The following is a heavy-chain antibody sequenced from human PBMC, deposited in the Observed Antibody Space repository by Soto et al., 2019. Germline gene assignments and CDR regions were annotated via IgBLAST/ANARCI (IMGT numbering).Heavy chain of an antibody. CDR1: GFTFSAYS. V-gene: IGHV3-21*06. D-gene: IGHD5-18*01. Sequence: LRLSCVASGFTFSAYSMSWVRQAPGQGLEWVSSITSSSTYIYYTRSVEGRFTISRDDAKNSLHLQMNSLRAEDTAVYYCARDLLEGYGHARQPDYWGQGTLVTVSS. CDR2: ITSSSTYI. CDR3: ARDLLEGYGHARQPDY. J-gene: IGHJ4*02.